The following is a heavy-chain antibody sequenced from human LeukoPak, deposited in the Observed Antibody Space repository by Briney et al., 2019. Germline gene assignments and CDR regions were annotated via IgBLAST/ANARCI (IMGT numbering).Heavy chain of an antibody. CDR3: ARGGITIFGVVGWGWFDP. D-gene: IGHD3-3*01. J-gene: IGHJ5*02. CDR2: INPSGGST. CDR1: GYTFTSYY. Sequence: GSVKVSCKASGYTFTSYYMHSVRQAPGQGLEWMGIINPSGGSTIYAQKLQGRVTMTRDMSTSTVCMELSSLRSEDTAVYYCARGGITIFGVVGWGWFDPWGQGTLVTVSS. V-gene: IGHV1-46*04.